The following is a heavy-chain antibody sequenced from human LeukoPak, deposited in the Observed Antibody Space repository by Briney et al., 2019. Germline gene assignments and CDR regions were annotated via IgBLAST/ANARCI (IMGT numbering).Heavy chain of an antibody. CDR2: INPSGGST. V-gene: IGHV1-46*01. CDR3: ARAHYYYYYMDV. CDR1: GYTFTSYY. Sequence: GASVKVSCTASGYTFTSYYMHWVRQAPGQGLEWMGIINPSGGSTSYAQKFQGRVTMTRDMSTSTVYMELSSLRSEDTAVYYCARAHYYYYYMDVWGKGTTVTVSS. J-gene: IGHJ6*03.